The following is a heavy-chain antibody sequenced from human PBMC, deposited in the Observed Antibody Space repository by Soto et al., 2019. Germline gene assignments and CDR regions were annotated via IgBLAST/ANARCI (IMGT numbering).Heavy chain of an antibody. CDR3: AGGLREGYSNYVRFEP. CDR2: IIPIFGTA. CDR1: GGTFSSYA. V-gene: IGHV1-69*01. D-gene: IGHD4-4*01. Sequence: QVQLVQSGAEVKKPGSSVKVSCKASGGTFSSYAISWVRQAPGQGLEWMGGIIPIFGTANYAQKFKGRVTITADESTSTAYMELSSLRSEDTAVYYCAGGLREGYSNYVRFEPWGQGALVAVSS. J-gene: IGHJ5*02.